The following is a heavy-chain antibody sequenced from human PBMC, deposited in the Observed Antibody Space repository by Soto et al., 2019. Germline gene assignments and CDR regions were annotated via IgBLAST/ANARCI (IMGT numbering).Heavy chain of an antibody. CDR2: IYYSGST. J-gene: IGHJ4*02. CDR3: ARHPGSLWFGRFDY. Sequence: SETLSLTCTVSGGSISSYYWSWIRQPPGKGLEWIGYIYYSGSTNYNPSLKSRVTISVDTSKNQFSLKLSSVTAADTAVYYCARHPGSLWFGRFDYWGQGTLVTVSS. CDR1: GGSISSYY. D-gene: IGHD3-10*01. V-gene: IGHV4-59*08.